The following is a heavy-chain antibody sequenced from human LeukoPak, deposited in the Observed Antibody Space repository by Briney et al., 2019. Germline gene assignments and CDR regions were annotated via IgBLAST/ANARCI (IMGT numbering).Heavy chain of an antibody. CDR1: GDSISSSSSY. CDR3: ARGRRGSYFQDY. Sequence: SETLSLTCSVSGDSISSSSSYWGWIRQPPGKGLEWIGSMWFGATTSYDPSLKSRVTISVDPSKNQFSLKLSSVTAADTALYYCARGRRGSYFQDYWGQGTLVTVSS. V-gene: IGHV4-39*07. D-gene: IGHD1-26*01. J-gene: IGHJ4*02. CDR2: MWFGATT.